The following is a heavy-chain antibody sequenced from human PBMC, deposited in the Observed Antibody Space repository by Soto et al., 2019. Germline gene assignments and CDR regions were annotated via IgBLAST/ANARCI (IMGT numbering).Heavy chain of an antibody. V-gene: IGHV4-34*01. CDR3: ASPKGRYYFDY. D-gene: IGHD3-10*01. CDR2: INHSGST. Sequence: LTPSETLSLTCAVYGGSFSGYYWSWIRQPPGKGLEWIGEINHSGSTNYNPSLKSRVTISVDTSKNQFSLKLSSVTAADTAVYYCASPKGRYYFDYWGQGTLVTVSS. J-gene: IGHJ4*02. CDR1: GGSFSGYY.